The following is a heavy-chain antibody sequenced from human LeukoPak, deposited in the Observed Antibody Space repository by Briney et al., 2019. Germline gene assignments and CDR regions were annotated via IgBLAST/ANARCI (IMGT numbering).Heavy chain of an antibody. Sequence: GGSLRLSCAASGFTFSSYGMHWVRQAPGKGLEWVAFIRYDGSNKYYADSVKGRFTISRDNSKNTLYLQMNSLRAEDTAVYYCAKGIRHRLLQRGGYFDYWGQGTLVTVSS. D-gene: IGHD2-21*02. CDR2: IRYDGSNK. CDR3: AKGIRHRLLQRGGYFDY. CDR1: GFTFSSYG. J-gene: IGHJ4*02. V-gene: IGHV3-30*02.